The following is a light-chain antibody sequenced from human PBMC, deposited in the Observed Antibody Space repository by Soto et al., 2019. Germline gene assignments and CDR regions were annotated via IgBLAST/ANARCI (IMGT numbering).Light chain of an antibody. J-gene: IGLJ3*02. CDR1: SSDGLSYDA. V-gene: IGLV2-23*01. Sequence: QSALTQPASVSGSPGQSVTISCTGTSSDGLSYDAVSWYQYRPGKAPKLIIYEGNKRPSGVSNRYSGSRSDNMASLTISGLQAEDEADYFCCSYLYSNSWLFGGGTKLTVL. CDR2: EGN. CDR3: CSYLYSNSWL.